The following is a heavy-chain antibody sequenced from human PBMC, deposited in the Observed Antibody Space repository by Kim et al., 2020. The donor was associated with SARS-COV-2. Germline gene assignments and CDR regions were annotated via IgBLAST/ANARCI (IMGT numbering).Heavy chain of an antibody. V-gene: IGHV4-59*08. Sequence: SETLSLTCTVSGGSFNSYYWHWIRQSPGKGLEWIGFIQYGGRTSYNPSLKSRVTMSLDTSKSQYSLKLTSVTAADTAVYYCVRFGYGNYCGLGTLVTASS. D-gene: IGHD5-12*01. CDR2: IQYGGRT. CDR1: GGSFNSYY. CDR3: VRFGYGNY. J-gene: IGHJ4*02.